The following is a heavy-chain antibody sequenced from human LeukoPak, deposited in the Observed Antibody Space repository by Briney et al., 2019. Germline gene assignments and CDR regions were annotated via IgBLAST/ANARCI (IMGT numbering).Heavy chain of an antibody. D-gene: IGHD5-18*01. CDR3: AAGVGYTYGLSLGATALISDI. Sequence: ASVKVSCKASGFTFSGCAMQWLRQARGQRLEWIGWIVVGAGSKDYAQRFQERVTITTDMTTSTAYMELSSLRSEDTAVYYCAAGVGYTYGLSLGATALISDIWGQGTKVTVSA. V-gene: IGHV1-58*02. CDR1: GFTFSGCA. J-gene: IGHJ3*02. CDR2: IVVGAGSK.